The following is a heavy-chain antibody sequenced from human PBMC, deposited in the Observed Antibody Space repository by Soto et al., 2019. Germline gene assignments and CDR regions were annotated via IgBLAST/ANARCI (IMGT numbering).Heavy chain of an antibody. D-gene: IGHD2-15*01. V-gene: IGHV4-31*03. Sequence: PSETLSLTCTVSGGSISSGGYYWSWIRQHPGQGLEWIGYIYYSGTTYYNPSLKSRVTISVDTSKNQFSLKLSSVTAADTAVYYCATSGGNVPGYYFDYWGLGTLVTVSS. J-gene: IGHJ4*02. CDR1: GGSISSGGYY. CDR3: ATSGGNVPGYYFDY. CDR2: IYYSGTT.